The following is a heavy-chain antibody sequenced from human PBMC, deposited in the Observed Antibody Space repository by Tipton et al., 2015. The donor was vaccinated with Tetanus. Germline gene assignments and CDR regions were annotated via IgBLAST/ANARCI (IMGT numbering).Heavy chain of an antibody. J-gene: IGHJ6*02. CDR2: IYYSGST. V-gene: IGHV4-59*01. CDR1: VGAIIDSY. D-gene: IGHD2-21*02. CDR3: ARDRGVTSPFGSYYYGMDV. Sequence: TLSLTCTVPVGAIIDSYWGWIRQPPGKGLEWIGYIYYSGSTNYNPSLKSRVTISVDTSKNQFSLKLSSVTAADTAVYYCARDRGVTSPFGSYYYGMDVWGQGTTVTVSS.